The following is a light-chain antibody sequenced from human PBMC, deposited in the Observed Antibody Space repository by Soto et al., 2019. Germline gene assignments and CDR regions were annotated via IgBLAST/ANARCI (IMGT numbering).Light chain of an antibody. V-gene: IGKV3-15*01. CDR3: QQYIRWPLT. Sequence: EIVMTQSPATLSVSPGERATLSCRASQSVSSNLAWYQQKPGQAPSLLIYGASTRATGTPARFSGSGSGTEVTVTISSLRSEDFAVCDCQQYIRWPLTFGGGTKVEIK. J-gene: IGKJ4*01. CDR2: GAS. CDR1: QSVSSN.